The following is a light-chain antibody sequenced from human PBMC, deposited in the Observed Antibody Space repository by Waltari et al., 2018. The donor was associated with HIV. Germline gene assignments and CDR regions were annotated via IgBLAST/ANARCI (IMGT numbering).Light chain of an antibody. V-gene: IGLV2-23*02. CDR3: CAYAGSTTYVI. Sequence: QSALTQPASVSGSPGQSITISCTGTSSDVAGYNLVSWYQQHPGKAPKLMIYEVSKRPSGVSNRFSGSKSGNTASLTISGLQAEDEADYYCCAYAGSTTYVIFGGGTKLTVL. J-gene: IGLJ2*01. CDR2: EVS. CDR1: SSDVAGYNL.